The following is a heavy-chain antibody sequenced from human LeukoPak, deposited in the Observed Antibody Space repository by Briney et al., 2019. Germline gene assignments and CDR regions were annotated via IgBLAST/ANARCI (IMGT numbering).Heavy chain of an antibody. Sequence: PSETLSLTCTVSGGSISSSSYYWGWIRQPPGKGLEWIGSIYYSGSTYYNPSLKSRVTISVDTSKNQFSLKLSSVTAADTAVYYCARGGVVPAADDYWGQGTLVTVSS. CDR1: GGSISSSSYY. V-gene: IGHV4-39*07. CDR3: ARGGVVPAADDY. CDR2: IYYSGST. D-gene: IGHD2-2*01. J-gene: IGHJ4*02.